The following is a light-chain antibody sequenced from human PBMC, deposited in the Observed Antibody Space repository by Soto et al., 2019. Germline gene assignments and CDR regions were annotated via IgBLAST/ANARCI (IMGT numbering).Light chain of an antibody. Sequence: QSVLTQPPSASGTPGQRATISCSGSNSNIGRNTVNWYQQLPGAAPSLLIYSNNQRPSGVPDRFSGSKSGTSASLAISGLQSEDEADYYCAAWDESPNVPVFGGGTKLTVL. CDR3: AAWDESPNVPV. J-gene: IGLJ3*02. CDR2: SNN. V-gene: IGLV1-44*01. CDR1: NSNIGRNT.